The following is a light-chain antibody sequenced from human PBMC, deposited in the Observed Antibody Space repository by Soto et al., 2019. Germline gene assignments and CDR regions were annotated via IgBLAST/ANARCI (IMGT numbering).Light chain of an antibody. CDR3: SSYSSSSTLV. CDR2: DVS. J-gene: IGLJ3*02. V-gene: IGLV2-14*03. CDR1: SSDIGGYND. Sequence: QSARTQPASVSGSPGQSITISCTGSSSDIGGYNDVSWYQQHPGRAPKLIIYDVSNRPSGVSNRFSGSKSGSTASLTISGLQAEDEADYYCSSYSSSSTLVFGGGTKVTVL.